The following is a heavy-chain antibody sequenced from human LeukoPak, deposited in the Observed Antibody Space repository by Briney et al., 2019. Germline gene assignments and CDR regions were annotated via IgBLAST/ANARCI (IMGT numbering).Heavy chain of an antibody. CDR2: IWYDGSNK. CDR3: AKQLGYCSDGSCYFPY. Sequence: GRSLRLSCAASGFTFTTYGMHWVRQVPGKGLEWVTVIWYDGSNKFYSDSVKGRFTISRDNSKNTLYLQMNGLRADDTAVYYCAKQLGYCSDGSCYFPYWGQGTLVTVSS. D-gene: IGHD2-15*01. CDR1: GFTFTTYG. J-gene: IGHJ4*02. V-gene: IGHV3-33*06.